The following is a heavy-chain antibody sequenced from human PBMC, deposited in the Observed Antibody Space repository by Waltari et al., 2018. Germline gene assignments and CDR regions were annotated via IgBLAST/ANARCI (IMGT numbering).Heavy chain of an antibody. CDR1: GFTFSSYA. V-gene: IGHV3-23*01. Sequence: EVQLLESGGGLVQPGGSLRLSCAASGFTFSSYAMSWVRQAPGKGLEWVAAISGSGGSTYYADSVKGRFTISRDNSKNTLYLQMNSLRAEDTAVYYCAKDRKGYSSSWYEGLYFDYWGQGTLVTVSS. CDR2: ISGSGGST. CDR3: AKDRKGYSSSWYEGLYFDY. D-gene: IGHD6-13*01. J-gene: IGHJ4*02.